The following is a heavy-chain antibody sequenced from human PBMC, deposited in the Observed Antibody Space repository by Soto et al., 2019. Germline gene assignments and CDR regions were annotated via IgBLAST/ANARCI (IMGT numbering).Heavy chain of an antibody. CDR2: IYWDNDK. J-gene: IGHJ4*02. Sequence: QITLKESGPTLVKPTQTLTLTCTFSGFSLSTGGVGVGWIRQPPGKALEWLASIYWDNDKRYSPSLKSRLTIXKXXSKNQVVPTMTNMDPVDTATYYCAHSPFYGDKLDYWGQGTLVTVSS. V-gene: IGHV2-5*02. CDR1: GFSLSTGGVG. CDR3: AHSPFYGDKLDY. D-gene: IGHD4-17*01.